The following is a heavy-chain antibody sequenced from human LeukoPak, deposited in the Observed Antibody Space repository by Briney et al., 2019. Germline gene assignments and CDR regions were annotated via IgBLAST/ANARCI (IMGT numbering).Heavy chain of an antibody. CDR2: ISYDGSNK. V-gene: IGHV3-30*18. D-gene: IGHD2-2*01. J-gene: IGHJ4*02. Sequence: GRSLRLSWAAAGFTLSSYGMHSVRQAPGKGLEWVAVISYDGSNKYYADSVKGRFTISRGNSKNTLYLQMNSLRAEDTAVYYCAKDGGYCSSTSCYYYFDYWGQGTLVTVSS. CDR1: GFTLSSYG. CDR3: AKDGGYCSSTSCYYYFDY.